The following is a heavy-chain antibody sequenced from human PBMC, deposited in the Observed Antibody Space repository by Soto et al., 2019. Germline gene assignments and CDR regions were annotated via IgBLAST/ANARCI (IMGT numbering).Heavy chain of an antibody. CDR3: ARAGGTVAAINFYGLDV. J-gene: IGHJ6*02. V-gene: IGHV4-31*03. CDR2: TYYIGSP. CDR1: GDSISSGGSY. D-gene: IGHD1-26*01. Sequence: SETLSLTCTVSGDSISSGGSYWTWIRQHPGKGLEWIGYTYYIGSPYYNPSLQSRVTISVDTSKNQVSLKLSSVTAADTAVYYCARAGGTVAAINFYGLDVWGHGTTATVSS.